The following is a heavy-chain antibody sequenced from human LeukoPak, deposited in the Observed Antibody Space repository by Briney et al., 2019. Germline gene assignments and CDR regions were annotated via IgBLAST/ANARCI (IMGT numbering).Heavy chain of an antibody. J-gene: IGHJ4*02. CDR2: IHNSGTT. CDR1: GPSISSDDYY. Sequence: ASKTLSPTCSISGPSISSDDYYWAWIPQPPGKGVEWIGRIHNSGTTNYNPSLKSRVTMSLDTSKKQFSLNLNSVTAADTGVYYCARMFDYWGQGTLVTVSS. CDR3: ARMFDY. V-gene: IGHV4-61*02.